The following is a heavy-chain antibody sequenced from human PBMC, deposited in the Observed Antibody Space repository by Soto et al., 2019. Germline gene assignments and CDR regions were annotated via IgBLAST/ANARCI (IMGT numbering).Heavy chain of an antibody. CDR3: ASGGYFDLWSGFSPHDY. D-gene: IGHD3-3*01. CDR1: GFTFSSNA. J-gene: IGHJ4*02. CDR2: INAIGRNA. V-gene: IGHV3-23*01. Sequence: GGSLRLSCAASGFTFSSNAMSWVRQAPGKGLEWVAGINAIGRNAFYADSVRGRFTVSRDNANGTLSLQMNSLKVEDTAVYYCASGGYFDLWSGFSPHDYWGQGTLVTVSS.